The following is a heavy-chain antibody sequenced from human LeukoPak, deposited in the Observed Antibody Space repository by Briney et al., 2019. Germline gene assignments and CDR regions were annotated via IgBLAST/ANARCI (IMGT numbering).Heavy chain of an antibody. CDR2: ISGSGGST. CDR3: ANRAGDQTQQPDNGAFQY. D-gene: IGHD4/OR15-4a*01. J-gene: IGHJ1*01. V-gene: IGHV3-23*01. CDR1: GLTFSSYA. Sequence: GGSLRLSCAASGLTFSSYAMSWVRLAPGKGLEWVSGISGSGGSTYYADSVKGRFTISRDSSKNTLYLQMNSLRAEDTAVYYCANRAGDQTQQPDNGAFQYWGQGTLVTVSS.